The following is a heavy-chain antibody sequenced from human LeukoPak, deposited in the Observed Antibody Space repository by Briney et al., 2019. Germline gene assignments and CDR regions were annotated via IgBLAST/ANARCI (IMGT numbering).Heavy chain of an antibody. CDR3: ARGRYYYDSSGYYYWVMRRYYFDY. Sequence: GGSLRLSCAASGFTFSSYWMSWVRQAPGKGLEWVANIRQDGSEKYYVDSVKGRFTISRDNAKNSLYLQMNSLRAEDTAVYYCARGRYYYDSSGYYYWVMRRYYFDYWGQGTLVTVSS. CDR1: GFTFSSYW. V-gene: IGHV3-7*01. CDR2: IRQDGSEK. D-gene: IGHD3-22*01. J-gene: IGHJ4*02.